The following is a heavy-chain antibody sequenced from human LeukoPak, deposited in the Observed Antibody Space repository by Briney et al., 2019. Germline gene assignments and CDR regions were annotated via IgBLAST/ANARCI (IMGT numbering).Heavy chain of an antibody. CDR2: ISYDGSNK. V-gene: IGHV3-30-3*02. J-gene: IGHJ3*02. Sequence: PGRSLRLSCAASGFTFSSYAMHWVRQAPGKGLEWVAVISYDGSNKYYADSVKGRFTISRDNSKNTLYLQMNSLRAEDTAVYYCAKNWADDAFDIWGQGTMVTVSS. CDR1: GFTFSSYA. D-gene: IGHD7-27*01. CDR3: AKNWADDAFDI.